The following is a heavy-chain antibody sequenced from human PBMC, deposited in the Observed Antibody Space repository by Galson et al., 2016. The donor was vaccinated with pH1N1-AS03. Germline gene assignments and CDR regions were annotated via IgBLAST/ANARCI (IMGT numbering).Heavy chain of an antibody. CDR1: GFTLGDSA. V-gene: IGHV3-9*01. Sequence: SLRLSCAASGFTLGDSAMHWVRQGPGKGLEWVSGISWNSGAIAYADSVKGRFTVSRDNAKNFLYLQMNTLRVDDTAIYYCATSGSYRFDYWGQGALVTVSS. CDR3: ATSGSYRFDY. J-gene: IGHJ4*02. CDR2: ISWNSGAI. D-gene: IGHD1-26*01.